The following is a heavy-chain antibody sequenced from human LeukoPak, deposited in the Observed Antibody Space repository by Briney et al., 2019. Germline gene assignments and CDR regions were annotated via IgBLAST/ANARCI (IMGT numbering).Heavy chain of an antibody. V-gene: IGHV5-51*01. CDR2: IYPGDSDT. Sequence: GESLKISCKGSGCSFTSYWIGWVRQMPGKGLEWMGIIYPGDSDTRYSPSFQGQVTISADKSISTAYLQWSSLKASDTAMYYCARHDVPGIAAAGFDYWGQGTLVTVSS. CDR3: ARHDVPGIAAAGFDY. CDR1: GCSFTSYW. D-gene: IGHD6-13*01. J-gene: IGHJ4*02.